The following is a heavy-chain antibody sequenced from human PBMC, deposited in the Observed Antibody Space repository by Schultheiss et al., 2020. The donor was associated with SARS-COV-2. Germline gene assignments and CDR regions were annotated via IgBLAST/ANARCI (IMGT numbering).Heavy chain of an antibody. CDR1: GGSISSYY. CDR3: ARGHRGFDP. V-gene: IGHV4-59*12. Sequence: GSLRLSCTVSGGSISSYYWSWIRQPPGKGLEWIGSIYYSGSTYYNPSLKSRVTISVDTSKNQFSLKLSSVTAADTAVYYCARGHRGFDPWGQGTLVTVSS. CDR2: IYYSGST. J-gene: IGHJ5*02.